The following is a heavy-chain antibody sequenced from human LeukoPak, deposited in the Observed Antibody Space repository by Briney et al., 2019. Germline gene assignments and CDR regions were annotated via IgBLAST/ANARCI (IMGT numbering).Heavy chain of an antibody. D-gene: IGHD4-17*01. Sequence: SAKVSCKASGGTFTNYAISWVRQAPGQGLEWMGGIIPLLGTPNYAQKFQGRVTITADDSTSTAYMELTSLRSEDTAVYCCAEDSSMVTTRAPYYYYYLDVWGQGTTVTVSS. CDR2: IIPLLGTP. V-gene: IGHV1-69*01. CDR1: GGTFTNYA. J-gene: IGHJ6*02. CDR3: AEDSSMVTTRAPYYYYYLDV.